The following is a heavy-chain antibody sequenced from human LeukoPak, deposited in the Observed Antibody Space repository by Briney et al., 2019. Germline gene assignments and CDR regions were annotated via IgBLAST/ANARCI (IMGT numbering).Heavy chain of an antibody. V-gene: IGHV3-66*01. D-gene: IGHD1-1*01. CDR3: ATTGTTENDAFDI. CDR2: IYSGGST. CDR1: GFIFSSFE. Sequence: PGGSLRLSCAASGFIFSSFEMSWVRQAPGKGLEWVSVIYSGGSTYYADSVKGRFTISRDNSKNTLYLQMNSLRAEDTAVYYCATTGTTENDAFDIWGQGTMVTVSS. J-gene: IGHJ3*02.